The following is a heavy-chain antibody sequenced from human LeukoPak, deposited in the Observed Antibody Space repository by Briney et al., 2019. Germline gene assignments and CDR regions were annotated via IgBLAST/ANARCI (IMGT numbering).Heavy chain of an antibody. CDR3: ATSGSYRNWFDP. V-gene: IGHV4-38-2*01. D-gene: IGHD1-26*01. Sequence: GSLRLSCAASGFTFSDYYMSWIRQPPGKGLEWIGSIYYSGSTYYNPSLKSRVTISVDTSKNQFSLKLSSVTAADTAVYYCATSGSYRNWFDPWGQGTLVTVSS. CDR1: GFTFSDYY. J-gene: IGHJ5*02. CDR2: IYYSGST.